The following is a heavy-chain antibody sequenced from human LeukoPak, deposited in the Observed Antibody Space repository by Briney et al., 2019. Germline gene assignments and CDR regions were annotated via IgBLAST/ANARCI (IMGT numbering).Heavy chain of an antibody. D-gene: IGHD2-2*01. CDR2: INHSGST. CDR1: GGSFSGYY. Sequence: SETLSLTCAVYGGSFSGYYWSWIRQPPGKGLEWIGEINHSGSTNYNTSPKSRVTISVDTSKNQFFLKLSSVTAADTAVYYCARRLGHCSSTSCYQVDYWGQGTLVTVSS. CDR3: ARRLGHCSSTSCYQVDY. J-gene: IGHJ4*02. V-gene: IGHV4-34*01.